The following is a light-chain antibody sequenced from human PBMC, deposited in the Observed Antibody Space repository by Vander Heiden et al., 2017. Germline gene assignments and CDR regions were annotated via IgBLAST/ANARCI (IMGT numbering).Light chain of an antibody. Sequence: DIQMTQSPSSLSASLGDRVTITCRASQSISSYLNWYQQKPGKAPKLLIYAASSMESGVPSRFSGSGSGTDFTLTISSLQSEDFATYYCQQCDSSPRTFGEGTKVEIK. V-gene: IGKV1-39*01. CDR3: QQCDSSPRT. CDR1: QSISSY. J-gene: IGKJ4*02. CDR2: AAS.